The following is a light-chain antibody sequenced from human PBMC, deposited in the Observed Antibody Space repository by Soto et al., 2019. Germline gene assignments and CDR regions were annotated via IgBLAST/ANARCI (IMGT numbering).Light chain of an antibody. CDR3: SSYTTSNTRQIV. V-gene: IGLV2-14*03. Sequence: QPDLTKPASVSGFPGQSSTISCTGTSSDVGGYNYVSWYQHHPGKAPKLIIYDVSNRPSGVSIRFSGSKSDNTASLTISGLQPEDEADYHCSSYTTSNTRQIVFGTGTKVTV. J-gene: IGLJ1*01. CDR1: SSDVGGYNY. CDR2: DVS.